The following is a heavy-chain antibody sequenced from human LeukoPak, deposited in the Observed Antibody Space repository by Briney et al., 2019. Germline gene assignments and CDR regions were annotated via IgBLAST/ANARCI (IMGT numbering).Heavy chain of an antibody. V-gene: IGHV3-23*01. CDR2: IDGSGDNR. Sequence: GGSLRLSCAASGFTFSSYAMSWVRQAPGKGLEWVSSIDGSGDNRYYADSVKGRFTISRDNSGNTLYLQLRGLGAEDTATYYCAKVQMSTGWTFDFWGQGSLVTVSS. CDR1: GFTFSSYA. J-gene: IGHJ4*02. CDR3: AKVQMSTGWTFDF. D-gene: IGHD2-2*01.